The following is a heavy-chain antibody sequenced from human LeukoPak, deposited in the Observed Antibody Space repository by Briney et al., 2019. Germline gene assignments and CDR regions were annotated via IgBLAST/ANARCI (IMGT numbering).Heavy chain of an antibody. CDR2: INHSGST. Sequence: SETLSLTCTVSGGSISSSNYYWGWIRQSPGKGLEWIGEINHSGSTNYNPSLKSRVTISVDTSKNQFSLKLSSVTAADTAVYFCARRAFRYYYDRSWFDPWGQGTLVTVSS. CDR1: GGSISSSNYY. CDR3: ARRAFRYYYDRSWFDP. D-gene: IGHD3-22*01. V-gene: IGHV4-39*07. J-gene: IGHJ5*02.